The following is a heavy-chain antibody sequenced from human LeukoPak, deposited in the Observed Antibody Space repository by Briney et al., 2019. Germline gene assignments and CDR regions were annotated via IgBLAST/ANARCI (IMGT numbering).Heavy chain of an antibody. CDR3: ARGDYSKGTGYYYGMDV. V-gene: IGHV1-8*01. J-gene: IGHJ6*02. D-gene: IGHD4-11*01. CDR1: GYTFTSYD. CDR2: MNPNSGNT. Sequence: ASVKVSCKASGYTFTSYDINWVRQATGQGLEWMGWMNPNSGNTGYAQKFQGRVTMTRNTSISTAYMELSSLRSEDTAVYYCARGDYSKGTGYYYGMDVWGQGTTVTVS.